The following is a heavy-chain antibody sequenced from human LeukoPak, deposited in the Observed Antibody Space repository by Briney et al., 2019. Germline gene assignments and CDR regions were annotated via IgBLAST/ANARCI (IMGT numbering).Heavy chain of an antibody. D-gene: IGHD2-2*01. CDR3: AREGQLLLDGYYAMDV. V-gene: IGHV3-11*01. Sequence: PGGSLRLSCAGSGFSFTEYYMTWIRQTPGKGLEWLSHISSSGTIIYYADSVKGRFTISRDNAKNSLFLQMNSLRAEDTAVYFCAREGQLLLDGYYAMDVWGQGTMVTVTS. J-gene: IGHJ6*02. CDR1: GFSFTEYY. CDR2: ISSSGTII.